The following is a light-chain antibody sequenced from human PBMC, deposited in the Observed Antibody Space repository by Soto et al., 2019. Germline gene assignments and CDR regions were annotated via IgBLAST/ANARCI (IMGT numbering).Light chain of an antibody. CDR1: TGAVSSGYH. V-gene: IGLV7-43*01. J-gene: IGLJ3*02. Sequence: QAVVTQEPSLTVSPGGTVTLTCACSTGAVSSGYHPTWFQQQPGQAPRTLIYGITNKHSWTPARFSGSLRGCKAALTLSGVQPEDEADYCGLVFTGGALVFGGGTKLTVL. CDR2: GIT. CDR3: LVFTGGALV.